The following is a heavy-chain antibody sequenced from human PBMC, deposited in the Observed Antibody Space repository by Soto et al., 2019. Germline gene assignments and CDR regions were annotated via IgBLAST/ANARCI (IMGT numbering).Heavy chain of an antibody. D-gene: IGHD2-2*01. Sequence: SETLSLTCAVYGGSFSGYYWSWIRQPPGKGLEWMGEINHSGSTNYNPSLKSRVTISVDRSKNQFSLKLSSVTAADTAVYYCARVPDRWGQGTLVTVSS. CDR3: ARVPDR. CDR1: GGSFSGYY. CDR2: INHSGST. J-gene: IGHJ5*02. V-gene: IGHV4-34*01.